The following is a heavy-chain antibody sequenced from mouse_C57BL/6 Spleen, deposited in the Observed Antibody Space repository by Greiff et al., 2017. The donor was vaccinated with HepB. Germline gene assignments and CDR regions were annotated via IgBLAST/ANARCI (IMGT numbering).Heavy chain of an antibody. CDR1: GYTFTSYW. CDR2: NDPSDSYT. Sequence: QVQLQQPGAELVKPGASVKLSCKASGYTFTSYWMQWVKQRPGQGLEWIGENDPSDSYTNYNQKFKGKATLTVDTSSSTAYMQLSSLTSEDSAVYYCARYDGGNFDYWGQGTTLTVSS. V-gene: IGHV1-50*01. CDR3: ARYDGGNFDY. J-gene: IGHJ2*01. D-gene: IGHD2-12*01.